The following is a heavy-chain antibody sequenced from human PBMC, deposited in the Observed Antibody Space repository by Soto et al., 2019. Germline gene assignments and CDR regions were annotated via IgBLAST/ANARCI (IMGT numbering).Heavy chain of an antibody. D-gene: IGHD5-12*01. Sequence: GSLRLSCAASGFTFSSYGMHWVRQAPGKGLEWVAVISYDGSNKYYADSVKGRFTISRDNSKNTLYLQMNSLRAEDTAVYYCAKETDGYNYGYYYYGMDVWGQGTTVTVSS. CDR1: GFTFSSYG. CDR2: ISYDGSNK. J-gene: IGHJ6*02. V-gene: IGHV3-30*18. CDR3: AKETDGYNYGYYYYGMDV.